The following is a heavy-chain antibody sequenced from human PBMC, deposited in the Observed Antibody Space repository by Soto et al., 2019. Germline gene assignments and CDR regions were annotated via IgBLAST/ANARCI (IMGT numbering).Heavy chain of an antibody. CDR2: ISGRGGST. CDR1: GFTFSSYA. CDR3: AKDYVRYDYVWGSSAFDI. Sequence: EVQLLESGGGLVQPGGSLRPSCAASGFTFSSYAMSWIRQAPGKGLEWVSAISGRGGSTYYADSVKGRFTISRDNSKNALYLQMNRLRAEDTAVYYCAKDYVRYDYVWGSSAFDIWGQVTMVTVSS. J-gene: IGHJ3*02. D-gene: IGHD3-16*01. V-gene: IGHV3-23*01.